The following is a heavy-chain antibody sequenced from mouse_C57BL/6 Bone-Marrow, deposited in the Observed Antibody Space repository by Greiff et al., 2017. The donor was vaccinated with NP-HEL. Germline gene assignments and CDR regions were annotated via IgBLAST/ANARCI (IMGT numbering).Heavy chain of an antibody. Sequence: EVKLVESGGGLVKPGGSLKLSCAASGFTFSSYAMSWVRQTPEKRLDWVATISDGGSYTYYPDNVKGRFTISRDNAKNNLYLQMSHLKSEDTAMYYCARDLLWSVGAMDYWGQGTSVTVSS. CDR3: ARDLLWSVGAMDY. CDR2: ISDGGSYT. V-gene: IGHV5-4*01. D-gene: IGHD2-1*01. J-gene: IGHJ4*01. CDR1: GFTFSSYA.